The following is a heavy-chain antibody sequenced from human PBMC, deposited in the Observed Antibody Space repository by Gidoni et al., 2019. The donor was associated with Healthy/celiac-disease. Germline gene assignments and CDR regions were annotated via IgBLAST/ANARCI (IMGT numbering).Heavy chain of an antibody. CDR3: ARISSPLHEIGYCSSTSCFFDY. V-gene: IGHV2-26*01. CDR1: GFSLSNARMG. CDR2: IFSNDEK. Sequence: QVTFKESGPVLVNPTETLTLTCTVSGFSLSNARMGVSWIRQPPGKALEWLAHIFSNDEKSYSTSLKSRLTISKDTSKSQVVLTMTNMDPVDTATYYCARISSPLHEIGYCSSTSCFFDYWGQGTLVTVSS. J-gene: IGHJ4*02. D-gene: IGHD2-2*01.